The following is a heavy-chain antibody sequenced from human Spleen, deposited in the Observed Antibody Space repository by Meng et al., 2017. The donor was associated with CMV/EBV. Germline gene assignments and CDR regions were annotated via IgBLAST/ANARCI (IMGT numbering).Heavy chain of an antibody. D-gene: IGHD1-1*01. Sequence: GESLRLSCAASGFTFSSYWMSWVRQAPGKGLEWVANIKQDGSEKYYVDSVKGRFTISRDNAKNSLYLQMNSLRAEDTAVYYCAREMSWNDGEYYYYYYGMDVWGQGTTVTVSS. CDR1: GFTFSSYW. V-gene: IGHV3-7*01. CDR3: AREMSWNDGEYYYYYYGMDV. J-gene: IGHJ6*02. CDR2: IKQDGSEK.